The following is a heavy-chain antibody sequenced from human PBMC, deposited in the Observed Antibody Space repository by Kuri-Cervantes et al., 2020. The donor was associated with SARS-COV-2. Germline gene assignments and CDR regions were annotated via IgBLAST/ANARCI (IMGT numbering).Heavy chain of an antibody. V-gene: IGHV4-34*01. J-gene: IGHJ3*02. D-gene: IGHD6-19*01. Sequence: SETLSLTCAFYGESFSGYYWNWIRQSPGKGLEWIGEVNHRGSTNYNPSLKSRVTISVDTSSKQFSLHLGSVTAADTAVYCCARHSESSGWEDDAFDIWGQGTMVTVSS. CDR1: GESFSGYY. CDR3: ARHSESSGWEDDAFDI. CDR2: VNHRGST.